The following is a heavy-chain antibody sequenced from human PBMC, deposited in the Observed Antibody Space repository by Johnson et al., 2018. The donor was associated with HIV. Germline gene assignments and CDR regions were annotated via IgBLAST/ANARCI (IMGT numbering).Heavy chain of an antibody. CDR3: AKDKSGRYYDSSGYSLDDAFDI. Sequence: QVQLVESGGGVVQPGGSLRLSCAASGFTFSSYGMHWVRQAPGKGLEWVAFIRYDGSNKSYADSVKGRFTISRDNSKNTLYLQMNSLRAEDTAVYYCAKDKSGRYYDSSGYSLDDAFDIWGQGTMVTVSS. J-gene: IGHJ3*02. V-gene: IGHV3-30*02. D-gene: IGHD3-22*01. CDR2: IRYDGSNK. CDR1: GFTFSSYG.